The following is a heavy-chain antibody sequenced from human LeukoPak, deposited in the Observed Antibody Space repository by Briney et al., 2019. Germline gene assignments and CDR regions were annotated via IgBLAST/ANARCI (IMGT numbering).Heavy chain of an antibody. D-gene: IGHD4-23*01. Sequence: SETLSLTCTVYGGSFSGYYWSWIRQPPGKGLEWIGEINHSGSTNYNPSLKSRVTISVDTSKNQFSLKLSSVTAADTAVYYCARGGGNHFDYWGQGTLVTVSS. V-gene: IGHV4-34*01. CDR3: ARGGGNHFDY. CDR1: GGSFSGYY. J-gene: IGHJ4*02. CDR2: INHSGST.